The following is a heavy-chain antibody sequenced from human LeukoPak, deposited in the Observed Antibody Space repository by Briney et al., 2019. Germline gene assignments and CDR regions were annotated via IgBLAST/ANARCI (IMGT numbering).Heavy chain of an antibody. J-gene: IGHJ4*02. CDR3: ARDIGARRLDY. D-gene: IGHD6-6*01. Sequence: PGGSLRLSCAASGFTFRNHGMHWVRQAPGKGLEWVAVIWYDGSNAYYADSVKGRFTIPRDNSRNTLYLQMNSLRADDTAVYYCARDIGARRLDYWGQGTPVTVSS. CDR1: GFTFRNHG. CDR2: IWYDGSNA. V-gene: IGHV3-33*01.